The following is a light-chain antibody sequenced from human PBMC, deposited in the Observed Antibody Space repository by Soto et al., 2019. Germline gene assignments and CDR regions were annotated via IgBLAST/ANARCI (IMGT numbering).Light chain of an antibody. Sequence: QSALTQPASVSGSLGQSITISCTGTSSDVGGYNYVSWYQQHPGKDPKVVIFEVTNRPSGVSGRFSGSTSGNTASLTVSGLQAEDEGDYYCSSYTSSSTVVFGGGTKLTVL. CDR2: EVT. CDR1: SSDVGGYNY. V-gene: IGLV2-14*01. CDR3: SSYTSSSTVV. J-gene: IGLJ2*01.